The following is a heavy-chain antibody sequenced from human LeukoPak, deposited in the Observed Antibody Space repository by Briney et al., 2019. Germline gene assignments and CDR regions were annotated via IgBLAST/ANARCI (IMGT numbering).Heavy chain of an antibody. CDR1: GFTFSSYA. J-gene: IGHJ4*02. CDR2: ISGSGGIT. V-gene: IGHV3-23*01. D-gene: IGHD5-24*01. Sequence: GGSLRLSCAASGFTFSSYAMSWVRQAPGKGLEWVSAISGSGGITSYADSVKGRFTISRDNSKNTLSLQMNSLRAEDTAVYYCARGDGYNYFESWGQGTLVTVSS. CDR3: ARGDGYNYFES.